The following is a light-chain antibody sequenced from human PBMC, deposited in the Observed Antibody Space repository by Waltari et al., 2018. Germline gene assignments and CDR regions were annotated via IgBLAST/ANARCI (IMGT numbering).Light chain of an antibody. Sequence: ELVLPQSPDFHSVTPRGKVTITSRASQSIGTILHWYQHKPGQSPKPLITYGSDSFSGVPSRFSGSGSGTDFTLNISSLEPEDAATYYCQQSISFPTTFGGGTKVEIK. CDR1: QSIGTI. CDR2: YGS. J-gene: IGKJ4*01. CDR3: QQSISFPTT. V-gene: IGKV6-21*01.